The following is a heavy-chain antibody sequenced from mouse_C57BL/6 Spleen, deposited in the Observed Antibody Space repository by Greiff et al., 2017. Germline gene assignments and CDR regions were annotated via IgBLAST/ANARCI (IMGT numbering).Heavy chain of an antibody. Sequence: EVHLVESGGGLVKPGGSLKLSCAASGFTFSDYGMHCVRQAPEKGLGWVAYISSGSSTIYYADTVKGRFTISRDNAKNTLFLQMTSLRSEDTAMYYCAIAISNSGYFDYWGQGTTLTVSS. CDR3: AIAISNSGYFDY. CDR2: ISSGSSTI. CDR1: GFTFSDYG. J-gene: IGHJ2*01. D-gene: IGHD2-5*01. V-gene: IGHV5-17*01.